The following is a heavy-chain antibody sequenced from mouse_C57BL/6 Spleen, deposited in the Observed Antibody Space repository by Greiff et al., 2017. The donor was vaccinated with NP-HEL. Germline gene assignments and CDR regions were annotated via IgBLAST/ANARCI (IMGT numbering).Heavy chain of an antibody. D-gene: IGHD1-1*01. CDR2: IRNKANNHAT. J-gene: IGHJ3*01. Sequence: EVQVVESGGGLVQPGGSMKLSCAASGFTFSDAWMDWVRQSPEKGLEWVAEIRNKANNHATYYAESVKGRFTISRDDSKSSVYLQMNSLRAEDTGIYYCTRPLIYYYGSSPFAYWGQGTLVTVSA. V-gene: IGHV6-6*01. CDR3: TRPLIYYYGSSPFAY. CDR1: GFTFSDAW.